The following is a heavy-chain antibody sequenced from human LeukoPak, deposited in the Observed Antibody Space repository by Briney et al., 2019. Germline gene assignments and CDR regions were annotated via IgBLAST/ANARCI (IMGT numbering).Heavy chain of an antibody. CDR3: ARGPTFGGVIVTRYFQH. CDR1: DGSISSSSYY. J-gene: IGHJ1*01. D-gene: IGHD3-16*02. Sequence: SQTPSLTCSVSDGSISSSSYYWSWIRQPAGKGLEWIGHIYFSGSTNYNPSLKSRVTISVDTSKYQFSLRLTSVTAADTAVYYCARGPTFGGVIVTRYFQHWGQGTQVIVSS. CDR2: IYFSGST. V-gene: IGHV4-61*09.